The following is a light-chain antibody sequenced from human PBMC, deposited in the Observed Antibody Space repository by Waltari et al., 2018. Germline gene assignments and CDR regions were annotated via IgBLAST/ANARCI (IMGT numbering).Light chain of an antibody. Sequence: SYVLTQPPSVSVAPGETARITCGGNNIGSKSVDCYQQEPVQAPILVIYYNNDRPSGIPERFSGSNSGNTATLTISRVDAGDEADYYCQVWDSDSDHVVFGGGTKLAVL. CDR2: YNN. J-gene: IGLJ2*01. CDR1: NIGSKS. CDR3: QVWDSDSDHVV. V-gene: IGLV3-21*01.